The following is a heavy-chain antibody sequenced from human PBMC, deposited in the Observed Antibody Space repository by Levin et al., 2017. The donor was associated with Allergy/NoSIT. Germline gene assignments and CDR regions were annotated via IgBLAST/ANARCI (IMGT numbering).Heavy chain of an antibody. Sequence: SETLSLTCTVSGGSISSGGYYWSWIRQHPGKGLEWIGYIYYSGSTYYNPSLKSRVTISVDTSKNQFSLKLSSVTAADTAVYYCARSASTDSSAIVGAFDSWGQGTMVTVSS. CDR3: ARSASTDSSAIVGAFDS. CDR1: GGSISSGGYY. CDR2: IYYSGST. J-gene: IGHJ3*02. V-gene: IGHV4-31*02. D-gene: IGHD3-22*01.